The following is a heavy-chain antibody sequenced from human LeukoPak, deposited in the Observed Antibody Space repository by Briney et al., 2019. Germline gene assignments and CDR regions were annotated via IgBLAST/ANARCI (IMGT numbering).Heavy chain of an antibody. CDR3: TREQDREASATVVGDY. J-gene: IGHJ4*02. CDR2: IDSSSGYI. V-gene: IGHV3-21*01. CDR1: GFTFGTYA. Sequence: GGSLRLSCAASGFTFGTYAMSWVRQPPGKGLEWVSSIDSSSGYISYADSVKGRFTISRDNAKNSLFLQMNSLRAEDTAVYYCTREQDREASATVVGDYWGQGTLVTVSS. D-gene: IGHD4-23*01.